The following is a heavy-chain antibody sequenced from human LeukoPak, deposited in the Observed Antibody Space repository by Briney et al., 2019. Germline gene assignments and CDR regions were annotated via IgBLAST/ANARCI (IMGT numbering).Heavy chain of an antibody. CDR3: ANFQTVGVKSFEH. Sequence: GSLRLSCAGSGFTFSTDGMNWVRQALGKGLEWVSSISPDSNFIPQADSVKGRLTISRDNAKNSLFLQMESLRVEDTAVYYCANFQTVGVKSFEHWGQGTLVTVSS. CDR1: GFTFSTDG. J-gene: IGHJ5*02. D-gene: IGHD1-26*01. CDR2: ISPDSNFI. V-gene: IGHV3-21*06.